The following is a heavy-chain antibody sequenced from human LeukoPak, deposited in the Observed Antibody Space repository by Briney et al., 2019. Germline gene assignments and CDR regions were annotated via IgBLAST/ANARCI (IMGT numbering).Heavy chain of an antibody. V-gene: IGHV4-59*01. CDR1: AGSISGYY. D-gene: IGHD3-22*01. Sequence: SETLSLTCNVSAGSISGYYWSWIRQPPGKGLEWIGYISYSGTTTYNPSLKSRVTMSVDTSKTQFSLNVSSVTAADTAVYYCARGGYYDSGGYYYVHSWGHGTLVIVSS. J-gene: IGHJ5*01. CDR3: ARGGYYDSGGYYYVHS. CDR2: ISYSGTT.